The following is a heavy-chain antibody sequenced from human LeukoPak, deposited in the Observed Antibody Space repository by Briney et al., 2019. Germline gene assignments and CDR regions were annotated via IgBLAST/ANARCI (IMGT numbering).Heavy chain of an antibody. Sequence: KSSETLSLTCAVYGGSFSGYYWSWIRQPPGKGLEWIGEINHSGSTNYNPSLKRRVTISVDTSKNQFSLKLSSVTAADTAVYYCARSPVAAATLWWFDPWGQGTLVTVSS. CDR1: GGSFSGYY. J-gene: IGHJ5*02. CDR2: INHSGST. D-gene: IGHD6-13*01. CDR3: ARSPVAAATLWWFDP. V-gene: IGHV4-34*01.